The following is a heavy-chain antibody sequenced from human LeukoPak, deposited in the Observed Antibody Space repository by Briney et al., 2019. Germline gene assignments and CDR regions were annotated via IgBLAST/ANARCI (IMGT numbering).Heavy chain of an antibody. CDR3: ARGNSYCSSTSCSRHYFDY. CDR2: IFYSGST. J-gene: IGHJ4*02. CDR1: GGSISSYY. D-gene: IGHD2-2*01. V-gene: IGHV4-59*01. Sequence: SETPSLTCAVSGGSISSYYWSWVRQTPGKGLECIGYIFYSGSTNYNPSLKRRVTISVETSKYQFSLNLSSVTAADTAVYYCARGNSYCSSTSCSRHYFDYWAQGTLVTVSS.